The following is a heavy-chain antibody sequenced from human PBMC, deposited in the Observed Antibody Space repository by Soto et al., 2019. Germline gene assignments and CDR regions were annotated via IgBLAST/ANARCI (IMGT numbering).Heavy chain of an antibody. Sequence: QVQLVQSGAEVKKPGASVKVSCQISGYTLTEVSMHWVRQAPGEGLEWMGGFDPEVGETFYSQRFQGRVTMTDDISTDTAYLQLSSLRSEDTAVYFCATTAYYHDSSVYYFAYWGQGTPVTVSS. D-gene: IGHD3-22*01. J-gene: IGHJ4*02. CDR3: ATTAYYHDSSVYYFAY. CDR1: GYTLTEVS. CDR2: FDPEVGET. V-gene: IGHV1-24*01.